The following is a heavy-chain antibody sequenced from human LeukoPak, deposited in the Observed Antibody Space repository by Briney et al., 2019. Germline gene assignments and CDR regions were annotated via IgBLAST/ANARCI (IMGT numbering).Heavy chain of an antibody. D-gene: IGHD3-3*01. V-gene: IGHV1-18*01. J-gene: IGHJ4*02. Sequence: ASVKVSCKASGYTFTSYGISWVRQAPGQGLEWMGWISAYNGNTNYAQKFQGRVTMTRDTSISTAYMELSRLRSDDTAVYYCARGYDFWSGYLFDYWGQGTLVTVSS. CDR2: ISAYNGNT. CDR3: ARGYDFWSGYLFDY. CDR1: GYTFTSYG.